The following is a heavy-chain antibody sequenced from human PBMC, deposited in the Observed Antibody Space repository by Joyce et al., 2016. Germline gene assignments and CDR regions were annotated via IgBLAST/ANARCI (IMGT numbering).Heavy chain of an antibody. D-gene: IGHD2-15*01. V-gene: IGHV3-30*18. CDR2: ITSDGSRQ. Sequence: QVQLVESGGGVVRPGGSLRLSCVASGFPFNERDMHWVRQGPCKGVEGVALITSDGSRQLYTDAVKGRFTISRDNSRNTVYLQMDSLRPDDTAVFYCAKRGFCSGGRCYSFHFHLWGQGTLVTVSA. CDR3: AKRGFCSGGRCYSFHFHL. CDR1: GFPFNERD. J-gene: IGHJ4*02.